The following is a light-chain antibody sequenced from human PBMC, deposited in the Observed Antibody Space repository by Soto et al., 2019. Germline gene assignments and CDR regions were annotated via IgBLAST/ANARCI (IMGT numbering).Light chain of an antibody. J-gene: IGKJ5*01. V-gene: IGKV1-5*03. CDR1: ENIANY. Sequence: DIHMTQSPSSLSASLGDRVTISLRASENIANYLNWYQQKPGEAPKLLIYKASSLESGVPSRFSGSGSGTEFTLTISRLQPDDFATYYCQQYNPYSTFGQGTRLETK. CDR3: QQYNPYST. CDR2: KAS.